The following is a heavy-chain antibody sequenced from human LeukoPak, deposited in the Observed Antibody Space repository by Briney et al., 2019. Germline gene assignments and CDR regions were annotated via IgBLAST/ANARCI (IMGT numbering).Heavy chain of an antibody. J-gene: IGHJ6*02. CDR1: GYTFTGCY. CDR2: INPNSGGT. V-gene: IGHV1-2*02. CDR3: ARETGTMKSYYGMDV. Sequence: GASVKVSCKASGYTFTGCYMHWVRQAPGQGLEWMGWINPNSGGTNYAQKFQGRVTVTRDTSISTAYMELSRLRSDDTAVYYCARETGTMKSYYGMDVWGQGTTVTVSS. D-gene: IGHD1-1*01.